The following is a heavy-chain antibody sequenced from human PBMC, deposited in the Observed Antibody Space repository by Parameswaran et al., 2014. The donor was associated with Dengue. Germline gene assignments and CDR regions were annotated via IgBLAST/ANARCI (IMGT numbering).Heavy chain of an antibody. V-gene: IGHV3-23*01. CDR2: ISGSGGST. Sequence: VRQMPGKGLEWVSAISGSGGSTYYADSVKGRFTISRDNSKNTLYLQMNSLRAEDTAVYYCAKDLVVVPAAKDYWGQGTLVTVSS. D-gene: IGHD2-2*01. CDR3: AKDLVVVPAAKDY. J-gene: IGHJ4*02.